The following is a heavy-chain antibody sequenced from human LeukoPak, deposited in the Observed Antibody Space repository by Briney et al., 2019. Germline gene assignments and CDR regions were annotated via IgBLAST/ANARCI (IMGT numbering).Heavy chain of an antibody. D-gene: IGHD1-26*01. CDR2: ISGDGGST. J-gene: IGHJ4*02. V-gene: IGHV3-43*02. CDR3: AKYALPGGSYSEQHYFDY. Sequence: GGSLRLSCAASGFTFDDYAMHWVRQAPGKGLEWVSLISGDGGSTYYADSVKGRFTISRDNSKNSLYLQMNSLRTEDTALYYCAKYALPGGSYSEQHYFDYWGQGTLVAVSS. CDR1: GFTFDDYA.